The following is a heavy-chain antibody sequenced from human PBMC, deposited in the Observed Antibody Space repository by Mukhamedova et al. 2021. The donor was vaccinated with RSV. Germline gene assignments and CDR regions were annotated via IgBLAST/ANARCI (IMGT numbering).Heavy chain of an antibody. CDR2: INPTSGDT. CDR3: AKDGVGYCRSFCSPGVDY. J-gene: IGHJ4*02. Sequence: EYMGWINPTSGDTKYAQKFQGRVTMTRDTSISTAYMELRNLRSDDTAMYYCAKDGVGYCRSFCSPGVDYWARETQVTVPS. D-gene: IGHD2-2*01. V-gene: IGHV1-2*02.